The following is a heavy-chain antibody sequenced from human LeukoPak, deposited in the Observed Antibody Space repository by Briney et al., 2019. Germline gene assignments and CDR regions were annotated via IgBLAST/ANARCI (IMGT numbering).Heavy chain of an antibody. D-gene: IGHD6-13*01. V-gene: IGHV4-39*01. CDR1: GFTFSSYA. Sequence: PGGSLRLSCAASGFTFSSYAMSWVRQPPGKGLEWIGSIYYSGSTYYNPSLKSRVTISVDTSKNQFSLKLSSVTAADTAVYYCARPHRLAAADFDYWGQGTLVTVSS. J-gene: IGHJ4*02. CDR2: IYYSGST. CDR3: ARPHRLAAADFDY.